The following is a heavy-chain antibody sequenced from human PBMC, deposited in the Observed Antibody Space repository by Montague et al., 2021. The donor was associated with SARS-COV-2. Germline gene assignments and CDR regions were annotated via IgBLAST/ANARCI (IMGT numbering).Heavy chain of an antibody. CDR3: ARVKSSSLYKCASDI. CDR2: IYYSGST. CDR1: GGSISSNNHY. Sequence: SETLSLTCTVSGGSISSNNHYWGWIRQSPGKGLEWIGSIYYSGSTYYNPSLRSRVTISVDTSQNQFSLRVYSVTAADTAVYYCARVKSSSLYKCASDIWGQGTMVTVSS. V-gene: IGHV4-39*01. D-gene: IGHD2-15*01. J-gene: IGHJ3*02.